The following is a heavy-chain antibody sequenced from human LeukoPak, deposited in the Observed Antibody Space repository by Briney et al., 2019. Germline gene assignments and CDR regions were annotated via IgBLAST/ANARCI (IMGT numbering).Heavy chain of an antibody. CDR3: AKDRMVRGVIILGSSYFDY. D-gene: IGHD3-10*01. CDR2: IRYDGSNK. J-gene: IGHJ4*02. Sequence: GGSLRLSCAASGFTFSSYGMHWVRQAPGKGLEWVAFIRYDGSNKYSADSVKGRFTISRDNSKNTLYLQMNSLRAEDTAVYYCAKDRMVRGVIILGSSYFDYWGQGTLVTVSS. CDR1: GFTFSSYG. V-gene: IGHV3-30*02.